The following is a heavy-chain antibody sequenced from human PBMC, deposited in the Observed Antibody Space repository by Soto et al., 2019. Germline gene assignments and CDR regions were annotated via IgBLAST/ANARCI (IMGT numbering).Heavy chain of an antibody. CDR3: ARGGSAVAGNHHRGYYYGMDV. CDR1: GYTFTGDY. V-gene: IGHV1-2*04. Sequence: ASVKGACKAAGYTFTGDYRHWVRQATGQGLEWMGWINPNSGGTNYAQKFRGWVTMTRDTSISTAYMELSRLRSDDTAVYYCARGGSAVAGNHHRGYYYGMDVWGQGPTVTVSS. D-gene: IGHD6-19*01. J-gene: IGHJ6*02. CDR2: INPNSGGT.